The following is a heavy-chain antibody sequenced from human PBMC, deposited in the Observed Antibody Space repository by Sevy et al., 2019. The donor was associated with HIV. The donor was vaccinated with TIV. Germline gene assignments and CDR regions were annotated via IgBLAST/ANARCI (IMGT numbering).Heavy chain of an antibody. D-gene: IGHD3-9*01. Sequence: GGSLRLSCSASGFTFSSYALLWVRQAPGKGLVWVSRINSDGSSTSYADSVKGRFIISRDNAKNTLYLQMNSLRAEDTAVYYCAREVVLRYFDWWDPNWFDPWGQGTLVTVSS. CDR3: AREVVLRYFDWWDPNWFDP. V-gene: IGHV3-74*01. J-gene: IGHJ5*02. CDR2: INSDGSST. CDR1: GFTFSSYA.